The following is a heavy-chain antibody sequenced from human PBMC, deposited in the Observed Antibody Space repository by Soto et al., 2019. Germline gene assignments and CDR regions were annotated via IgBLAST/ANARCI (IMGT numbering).Heavy chain of an antibody. J-gene: IGHJ6*02. Sequence: AAVKVSCTASGYTFTSYGISWVRQAPGQGLEWMGWISAYNGNTNYAQKLQGRVTMTTDTSTSTAYMELRSLRSDDTAVYYCARWPAYYDFWSGYYSPPLYYGMDVWGQGTTVTVSS. CDR1: GYTFTSYG. D-gene: IGHD3-3*01. V-gene: IGHV1-18*01. CDR2: ISAYNGNT. CDR3: ARWPAYYDFWSGYYSPPLYYGMDV.